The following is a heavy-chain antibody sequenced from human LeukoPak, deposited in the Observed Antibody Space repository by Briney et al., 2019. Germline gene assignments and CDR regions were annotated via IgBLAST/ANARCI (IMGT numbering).Heavy chain of an antibody. V-gene: IGHV5-51*01. D-gene: IGHD1-26*01. Sequence: GESLKISCKGSGYSFTSYWIGWVRQMPGKGLEWMGIIYPGDSDTRYSPSFQGQVTISADKSISTAYLQWSSLKASDTAMYYCARRRSGSYYVRSAYFDYWGQGTLVTVSS. CDR2: IYPGDSDT. CDR3: ARRRSGSYYVRSAYFDY. CDR1: GYSFTSYW. J-gene: IGHJ4*02.